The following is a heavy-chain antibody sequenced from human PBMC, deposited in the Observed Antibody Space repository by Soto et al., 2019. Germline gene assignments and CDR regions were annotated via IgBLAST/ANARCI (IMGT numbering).Heavy chain of an antibody. D-gene: IGHD6-19*01. Sequence: QVQLQESGPGLVKPSETLSLTCTVSGGSVSSGSYYWSWIRQPPGKGLEWIGYIYYSGSTNYNPSLKSRVTISVDTSKNQFSLKLSSVTAADTAVYYCARVEEAYSSGWFSFDYWGQGTLVTVSS. CDR1: GGSVSSGSYY. J-gene: IGHJ4*02. CDR3: ARVEEAYSSGWFSFDY. V-gene: IGHV4-61*01. CDR2: IYYSGST.